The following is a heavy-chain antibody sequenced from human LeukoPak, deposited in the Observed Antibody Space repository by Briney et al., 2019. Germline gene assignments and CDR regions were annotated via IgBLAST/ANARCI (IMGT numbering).Heavy chain of an antibody. CDR3: AKEPHSDYSDHTDSFDI. Sequence: GGSLRLSCAASGFTFSRDYMHWVRQSPGKGLVWVSRINGDGTSTDYADSVKGRFSISRDNAKNTLYLQMNSLRSEDTAVYYCAKEPHSDYSDHTDSFDIWGQGTMVTVSS. CDR2: INGDGTST. D-gene: IGHD4-17*01. CDR1: GFTFSRDY. J-gene: IGHJ3*02. V-gene: IGHV3-74*01.